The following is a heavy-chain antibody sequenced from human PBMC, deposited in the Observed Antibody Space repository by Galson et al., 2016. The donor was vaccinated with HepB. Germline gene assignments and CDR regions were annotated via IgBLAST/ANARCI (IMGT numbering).Heavy chain of an antibody. J-gene: IGHJ6*02. D-gene: IGHD1-1*01. CDR1: GFTFRNYA. CDR2: ISDSGGYT. V-gene: IGHV3-23*01. CDR3: ARVAPSGPLDV. Sequence: SLRLSCATSGFTFRNYAMNWVRQAPGKGLEWVSAISDSGGYTPYADSVRGRLTISRDNSKNTLYLQMNSLRAEDTAVYYCARVAPSGPLDVWGQGSTVTVSS.